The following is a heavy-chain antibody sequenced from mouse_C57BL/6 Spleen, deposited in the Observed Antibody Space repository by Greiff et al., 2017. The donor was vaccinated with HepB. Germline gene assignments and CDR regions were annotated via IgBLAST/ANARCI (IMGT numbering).Heavy chain of an antibody. CDR2: IDPSDSYT. CDR3: ARGLTTVGYFDV. V-gene: IGHV1-69*01. D-gene: IGHD1-1*01. J-gene: IGHJ1*03. CDR1: GYTFTSYW. Sequence: VQLQQPGAELVMPGASVKLSCKASGYTFTSYWMHWVKQRPGQGLEWIGEIDPSDSYTNYNQKFKGKSTLTVDKSSSTAYMQLSSLTSEDSAVYYCARGLTTVGYFDVWGTGTTVTVSS.